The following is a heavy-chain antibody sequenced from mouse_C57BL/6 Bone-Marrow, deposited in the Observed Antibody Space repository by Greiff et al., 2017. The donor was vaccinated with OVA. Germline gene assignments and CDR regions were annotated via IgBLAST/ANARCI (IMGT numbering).Heavy chain of an antibody. J-gene: IGHJ2*01. CDR3: ARRDYGSREGP. V-gene: IGHV1-59*01. CDR1: GYTFTSYW. Sequence: QVQLQQPGAELVRPGTSVKLSCKASGYTFTSYWMHWVKQRPGQGLEWIGVIDPSDSYTNYNQKFKGKATLTVDTSSSTAYMQLSSLTSEDSAVYYCARRDYGSREGPWGQGTTLTVSS. CDR2: IDPSDSYT. D-gene: IGHD1-1*01.